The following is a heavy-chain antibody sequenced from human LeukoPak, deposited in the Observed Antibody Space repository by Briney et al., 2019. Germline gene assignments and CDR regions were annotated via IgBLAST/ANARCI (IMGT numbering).Heavy chain of an antibody. J-gene: IGHJ6*02. Sequence: PSETLSLTCTVSGGSMSSYYWSWIRQPAGKGLEWIGRIYTSGSTNYNPSLKSRVTMSVDTSKKQFSLKLGSVTAADTAVYYCARLWYGGSYYYYGMDVWGQGTTVTVSS. CDR3: ARLWYGGSYYYYGMDV. CDR1: GGSMSSYY. CDR2: IYTSGST. V-gene: IGHV4-4*07. D-gene: IGHD1-26*01.